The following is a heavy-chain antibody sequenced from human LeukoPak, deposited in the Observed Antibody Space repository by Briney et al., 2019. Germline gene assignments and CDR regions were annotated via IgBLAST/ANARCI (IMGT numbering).Heavy chain of an antibody. Sequence: GGSLRLSRAASGFTFSSYGIHWVRQAPGKGLEWVAVISYDGSNKYYADSVKGRFTISRDNSKNTLYLQMNSLRAEDTAVYYCAWGGYGGYDYPLDYWGQGTLVTVSS. CDR3: AWGGYGGYDYPLDY. CDR2: ISYDGSNK. J-gene: IGHJ4*02. V-gene: IGHV3-30*03. CDR1: GFTFSSYG. D-gene: IGHD5-12*01.